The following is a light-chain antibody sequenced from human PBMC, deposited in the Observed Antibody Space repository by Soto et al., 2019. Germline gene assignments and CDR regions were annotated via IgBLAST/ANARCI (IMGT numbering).Light chain of an antibody. Sequence: QSALTQPPSASGSPGQSVTISCTGTSSDVGGYKYVSWYQQHPGKAPKLMIFEVSRRPSGVPDRFSGSKSGNTASLTVSGLQAEDEADYYCSSYTSSSIVVFGGVTKLTVL. CDR3: SSYTSSSIVV. V-gene: IGLV2-8*01. CDR1: SSDVGGYKY. CDR2: EVS. J-gene: IGLJ2*01.